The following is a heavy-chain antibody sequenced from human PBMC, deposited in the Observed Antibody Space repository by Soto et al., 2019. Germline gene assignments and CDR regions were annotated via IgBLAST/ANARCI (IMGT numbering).Heavy chain of an antibody. D-gene: IGHD6-6*01. CDR3: ARHIAARPNWFDP. CDR1: GGSISSSSYY. V-gene: IGHV4-39*01. CDR2: IYYSGST. J-gene: IGHJ5*02. Sequence: SETLSLTCTVSGGSISSSSYYWGWIRQPPGKGLEWIGSIYYSGSTYYNPSLKSRVTISVDTSKNQFSLKLSSVTAADTAVYYCARHIAARPNWFDPWGQGTLVTVSS.